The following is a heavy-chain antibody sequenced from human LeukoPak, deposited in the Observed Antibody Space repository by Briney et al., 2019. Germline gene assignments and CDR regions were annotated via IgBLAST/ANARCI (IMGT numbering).Heavy chain of an antibody. J-gene: IGHJ4*02. CDR2: ISDRGDYT. V-gene: IGHV3-23*01. Sequence: GGSLRLSCAASGFTFSSYAMSWVRQAPGKGLEWVSGISDRGDYTYYADSVKGRFTTSRDNSKNTLYLQMNSLRAEDTAVYYCANLRTIGYCSGGSCYSGDYWGQGTLVTVSS. CDR1: GFTFSSYA. D-gene: IGHD2-15*01. CDR3: ANLRTIGYCSGGSCYSGDY.